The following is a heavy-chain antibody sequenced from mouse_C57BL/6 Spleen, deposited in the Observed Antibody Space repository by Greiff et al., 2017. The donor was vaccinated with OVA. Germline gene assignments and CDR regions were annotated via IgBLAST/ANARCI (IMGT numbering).Heavy chain of an antibody. V-gene: IGHV5-4*01. CDR1: GFTFSSYA. CDR2: ISDGGSYT. Sequence: DVQLVESGGGLVKPGGSLKLSCAASGFTFSSYAMSWVRQTPEKRLEWVATISDGGSYTYYPDNVKGRFTISRDNAKNNLYLQMSHLKSEDTAMYYCARDTGFAYWGQGTLVTVSA. J-gene: IGHJ3*01. CDR3: ARDTGFAY.